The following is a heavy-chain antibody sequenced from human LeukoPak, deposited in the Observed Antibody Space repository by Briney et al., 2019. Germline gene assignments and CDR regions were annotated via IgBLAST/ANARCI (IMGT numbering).Heavy chain of an antibody. D-gene: IGHD2-2*01. CDR2: IYYSGST. V-gene: IGHV4-39*01. Sequence: SETLSLTCTVSGASISSYYWGWIRQPPGKGLEWIGSIYYSGSTYYNPSLKSRVTISVDTSKNQFSLKLSSVTAADTAVYYCAREYCSSTSCSDSGSEYWGQGTLVTVSS. J-gene: IGHJ4*02. CDR1: GASISSYY. CDR3: AREYCSSTSCSDSGSEY.